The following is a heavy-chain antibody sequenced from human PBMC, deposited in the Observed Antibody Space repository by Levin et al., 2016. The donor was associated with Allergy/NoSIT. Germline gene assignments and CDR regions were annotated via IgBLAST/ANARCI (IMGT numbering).Heavy chain of an antibody. Sequence: WIRQPPGKGLEWIGEINHSGSTNYNPSLKSRVTISVDTSKNQFSLKLSSVTAADTAVYYCARVLYSGSAQTPGLIDYWGQGTLVTVSS. J-gene: IGHJ4*02. V-gene: IGHV4-34*01. CDR3: ARVLYSGSAQTPGLIDY. D-gene: IGHD1-26*01. CDR2: INHSGST.